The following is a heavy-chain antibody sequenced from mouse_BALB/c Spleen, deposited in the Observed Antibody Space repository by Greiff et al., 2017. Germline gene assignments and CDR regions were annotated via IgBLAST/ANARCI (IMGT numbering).Heavy chain of an antibody. CDR3: ARVYYDYEEGFAY. D-gene: IGHD2-4*01. Sequence: EVMLVESGGGLVKPGGSLKLSCAASGFTFSSYAMSWVRQTPEKRLEWVASISSGGSTYYPDSVKGRFTISRDNARNILYLQMSSLRSEDTAMYYCARVYYDYEEGFAYWGQGTLVTVSA. V-gene: IGHV5-6-5*01. CDR1: GFTFSSYA. CDR2: ISSGGST. J-gene: IGHJ3*01.